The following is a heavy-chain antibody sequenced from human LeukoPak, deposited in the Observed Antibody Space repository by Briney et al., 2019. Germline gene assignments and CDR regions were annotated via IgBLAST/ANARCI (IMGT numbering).Heavy chain of an antibody. CDR3: GRGHWGLDY. CDR1: GFTISDSY. J-gene: IGHJ4*02. CDR2: ISNSGSSI. D-gene: IGHD7-27*01. Sequence: GGSLRLSCAASGFTISDSYMNWIRQAPGKGLEWVSYISNSGSSIYYADSLKGRFTTSRDNAKSSLYLQMNSLRAEDTAVYYCGRGHWGLDYWGQGALVTVSS. V-gene: IGHV3-11*04.